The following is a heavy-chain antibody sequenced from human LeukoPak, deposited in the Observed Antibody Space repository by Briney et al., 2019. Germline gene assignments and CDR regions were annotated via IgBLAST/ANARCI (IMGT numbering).Heavy chain of an antibody. CDR1: GYTFTSYY. Sequence: GASVKVSCKASGYTFTSYYMHWVRQAPGQGLEWMGIINPSGGSTSYAQKFQGRVTMTRNTSISTAYMELSSLRSEDTAVYYCASPRIYGMDVWGQGTTVTVSS. V-gene: IGHV1-46*01. J-gene: IGHJ6*02. CDR3: ASPRIYGMDV. CDR2: INPSGGST.